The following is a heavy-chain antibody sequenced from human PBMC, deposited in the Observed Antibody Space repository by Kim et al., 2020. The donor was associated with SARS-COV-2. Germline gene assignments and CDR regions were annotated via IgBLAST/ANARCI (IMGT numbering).Heavy chain of an antibody. J-gene: IGHJ5*01. CDR2: IKQDGSEK. CDR3: ARGMKQRYIAAAGTNWF. V-gene: IGHV3-7*01. Sequence: GGSLRLSCAASGFTFSIYWMSWVRKAPGKGLEWVANIKQDGSEKYYVDSVKGRFTISRDNAKNSLHLQMNSMRAEDTAVYYCARGMKQRYIAAAGTNWF. CDR1: GFTFSIYW. D-gene: IGHD6-13*01.